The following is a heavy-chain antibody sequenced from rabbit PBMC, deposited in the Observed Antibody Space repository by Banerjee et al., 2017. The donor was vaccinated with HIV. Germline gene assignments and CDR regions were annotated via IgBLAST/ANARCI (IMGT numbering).Heavy chain of an antibody. Sequence: QEQLEESGGDLVKPEGSLTLTCTASGFSFSNRYHMCWVRQAPGKGLEWIACIYAGSSGNTVCASWAKGRFTISKTSSTTVTLQMTSLTAADTATYFCARGWITMTMNLWGQGTLVTVS. V-gene: IGHV1S45*01. CDR3: ARGWITMTMNL. CDR2: IYAGSSGNT. CDR1: GFSFSNRYH. D-gene: IGHD2-1*01. J-gene: IGHJ4*01.